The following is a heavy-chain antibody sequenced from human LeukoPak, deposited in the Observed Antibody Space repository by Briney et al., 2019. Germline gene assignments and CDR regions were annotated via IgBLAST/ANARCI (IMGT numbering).Heavy chain of an antibody. Sequence: SETLSLTCAVYGGSFSGYYWSWIRQPPGKGLEWIGEINHSGSTNYNPSLKSRVTISVDTSKNQFSLKLSSVIAADTAVYYCARTDILTGYAFDYWGQGTLVTVSS. D-gene: IGHD3-9*01. CDR3: ARTDILTGYAFDY. CDR2: INHSGST. CDR1: GGSFSGYY. V-gene: IGHV4-34*01. J-gene: IGHJ4*02.